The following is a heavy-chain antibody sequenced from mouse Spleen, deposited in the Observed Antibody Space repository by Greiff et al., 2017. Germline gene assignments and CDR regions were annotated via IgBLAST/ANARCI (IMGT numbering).Heavy chain of an antibody. D-gene: IGHD1-3*01. V-gene: IGHV3-6*01. CDR1: GYSITSGYY. J-gene: IGHJ2*01. CDR3: ARGKGPLSY. Sequence: EVQRVESGPCLVKPSQSLSLTCSVTGYSITSGYYWNWIRQFPGNKLEWMGYISYDGSNNYNPSLKNRISITRDTSKNQFFLKLNSVTTEDTATYYCARGKGPLSYWGQGTTLTVSS. CDR2: ISYDGSN.